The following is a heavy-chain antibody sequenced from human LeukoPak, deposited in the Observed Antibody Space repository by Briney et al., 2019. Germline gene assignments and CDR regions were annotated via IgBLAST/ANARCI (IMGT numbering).Heavy chain of an antibody. Sequence: GGSLRLSCAASGFTFSYYGMHWVRQAPGKGLEWVAFIRYDGSNKYYADSVKGRFTISRDNSKNTLYLQMNSMRAEDTAVYYCAKFFRRGYSYGQKGAFDIWGQGTKVTVSS. CDR3: AKFFRRGYSYGQKGAFDI. CDR2: IRYDGSNK. D-gene: IGHD5-18*01. CDR1: GFTFSYYG. J-gene: IGHJ3*02. V-gene: IGHV3-30*02.